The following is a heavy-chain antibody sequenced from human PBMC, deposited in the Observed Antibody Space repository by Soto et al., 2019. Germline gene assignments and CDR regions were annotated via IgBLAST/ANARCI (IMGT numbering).Heavy chain of an antibody. CDR1: GFTFTSYA. CDR3: AKRRGAGGHFDY. J-gene: IGHJ4*02. V-gene: IGHV3-23*01. CDR2: ISSGGST. D-gene: IGHD2-15*01. Sequence: EVQLLESGGGLVQPEGSLRLSCAASGFTFTSYAMGWVRQAPGKGLEWVSVISSGGSTYYADSVRGRFTISRDNSKDTLSLQMNSLRAEDTAVYYCAKRRGAGGHFDYWGQVALVTVSS.